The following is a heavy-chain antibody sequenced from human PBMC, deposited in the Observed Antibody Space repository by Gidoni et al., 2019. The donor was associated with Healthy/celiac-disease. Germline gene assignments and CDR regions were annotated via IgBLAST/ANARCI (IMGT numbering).Heavy chain of an antibody. CDR2: IWYDGSNK. J-gene: IGHJ3*02. CDR3: ARSPVYIAQGDDAFDI. Sequence: QVQLVESGGGVVQPGRSLRLSCAASGFTFSSYGMHWVRQAPGKGLEWVAVIWYDGSNKYYADSVKGRFTISRDNSKNTLYLQMNSLRAEDTAVYYCARSPVYIAQGDDAFDIWGQGTMVTVSS. CDR1: GFTFSSYG. D-gene: IGHD2-15*01. V-gene: IGHV3-33*01.